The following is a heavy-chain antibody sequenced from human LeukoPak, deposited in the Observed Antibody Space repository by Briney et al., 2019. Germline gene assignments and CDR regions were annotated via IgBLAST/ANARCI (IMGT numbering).Heavy chain of an antibody. CDR1: GFTFSSYE. CDR3: ARERFLVY. J-gene: IGHJ4*02. V-gene: IGHV3-48*03. Sequence: GGSLRLSCAASGFTFSSYEMNWVRQAPGKGLEWISYISSSGYTIYYADSVKGRFTISRDNAKNSLYLQVNSLRAEDTAVYYCARERFLVYWGQGTLVTVSS. D-gene: IGHD3-3*01. CDR2: ISSSGYTI.